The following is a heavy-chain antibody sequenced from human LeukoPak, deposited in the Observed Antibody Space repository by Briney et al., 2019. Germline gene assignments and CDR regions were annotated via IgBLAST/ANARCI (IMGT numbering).Heavy chain of an antibody. J-gene: IGHJ4*02. D-gene: IGHD3-9*01. CDR3: ARVLAMSPYYDILTGYYTPYYFDY. V-gene: IGHV1-18*01. CDR1: GYTFTSYG. CDR2: ISAYNGNT. Sequence: GASVKVSCKASGYTFTSYGISWVRQAPGQGLEWMGWISAYNGNTNYAQKLQGRVTMTTDTSTSTAYMELRSLRSDDTAVYYCARVLAMSPYYDILTGYYTPYYFDYWGQGTLVTVSS.